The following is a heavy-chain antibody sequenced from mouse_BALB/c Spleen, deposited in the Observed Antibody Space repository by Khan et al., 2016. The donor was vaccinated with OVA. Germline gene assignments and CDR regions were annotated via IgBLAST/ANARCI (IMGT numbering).Heavy chain of an antibody. CDR2: MNTYTGEP. Sequence: QIQLVQSGPELKKPGETVKISCKASGYTFKDYVMNWVKQSPGEGLKWMGWMNTYTGEPTYADYFKGRFAFSLETSASTASLQISSLKNEDTATYFCVRFHGEYWRRGTTLTVSS. J-gene: IGHJ2*01. CDR1: GYTFKDYV. V-gene: IGHV9-3-1*01. CDR3: VRFHGEY.